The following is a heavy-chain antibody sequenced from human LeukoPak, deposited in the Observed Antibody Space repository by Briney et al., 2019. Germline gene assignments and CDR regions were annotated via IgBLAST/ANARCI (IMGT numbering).Heavy chain of an antibody. CDR2: IIPIFGTA. J-gene: IGHJ4*02. D-gene: IGHD3-3*01. CDR1: GGTLSSYA. Sequence: SVKVSCKASGGTLSSYAISWVRQAPGQGLEWMGGIIPIFGTANYAQKFQGRVTITADESTSTAYMELSSLRSEDTAVYYCARSYDFWSGYYTPFDYWGQGTLVTVSS. CDR3: ARSYDFWSGYYTPFDY. V-gene: IGHV1-69*13.